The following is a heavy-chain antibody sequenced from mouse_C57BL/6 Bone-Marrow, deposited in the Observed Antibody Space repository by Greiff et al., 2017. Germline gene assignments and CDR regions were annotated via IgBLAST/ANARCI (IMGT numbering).Heavy chain of an antibody. CDR2: IYPRRGNT. CDR3: ERGYYYGTPFAY. V-gene: IGHV1-81*01. CDR1: GYTFTSYG. J-gene: IGHJ3*01. Sequence: VQGVESGAELARPGASVKLSCKASGYTFTSYGISWVKQRTGQGLEWIGEIYPRRGNTYYNEKFKGKATLTADKSSSTAYMELRSLTSEDSAVYFCERGYYYGTPFAYWGQGTLVTVSA. D-gene: IGHD1-1*01.